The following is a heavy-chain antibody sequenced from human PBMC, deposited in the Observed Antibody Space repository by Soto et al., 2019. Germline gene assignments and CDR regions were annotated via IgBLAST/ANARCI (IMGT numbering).Heavy chain of an antibody. Sequence: ASVKVSCKVSGYPFTSYYMHWVRQAPGQGLEWMGVINPSGGSTSYAQKLQGRVTMTTDTSTSTAYMELRSLRSDDTAVYYCARDVGYGLIDYWGQGPLVTVSS. V-gene: IGHV1-46*01. CDR1: GYPFTSYY. CDR3: ARDVGYGLIDY. J-gene: IGHJ4*02. CDR2: INPSGGST. D-gene: IGHD5-18*01.